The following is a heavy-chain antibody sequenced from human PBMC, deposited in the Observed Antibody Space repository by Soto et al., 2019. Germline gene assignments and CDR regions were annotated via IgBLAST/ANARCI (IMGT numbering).Heavy chain of an antibody. V-gene: IGHV1-46*01. CDR1: GYTFTSYY. CDR3: ARDGMDYYDSSGYSGRYYYYGMDV. D-gene: IGHD3-22*01. J-gene: IGHJ6*02. CDR2: INPSGGST. Sequence: QVQLVQSGAEVKKPGASVKVSCKASGYTFTSYYMHWVRQAPGQGIEWMGIINPSGGSTSYAQKFQGRVTMTRDTSTSTVYMELSSLRSEDTAVYYCARDGMDYYDSSGYSGRYYYYGMDVWGQGTTVTVSS.